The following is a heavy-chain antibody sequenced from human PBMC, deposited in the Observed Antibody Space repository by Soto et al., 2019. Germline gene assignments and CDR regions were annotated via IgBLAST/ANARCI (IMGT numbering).Heavy chain of an antibody. CDR3: ARDLDASGSYYTNY. Sequence: QVQLVQSGAEVKKPGASVTVSCKTSGYTFSSIGISWVRQAPGQGLEWMGWISPHKDDTYYAQRLQGRVTMTTNTAPSTADMELRSLRSDDTAVYFWARDLDASGSYYTNYWGQGTLVTVSS. J-gene: IGHJ4*02. CDR1: GYTFSSIG. D-gene: IGHD3-10*01. CDR2: ISPHKDDT. V-gene: IGHV1-18*01.